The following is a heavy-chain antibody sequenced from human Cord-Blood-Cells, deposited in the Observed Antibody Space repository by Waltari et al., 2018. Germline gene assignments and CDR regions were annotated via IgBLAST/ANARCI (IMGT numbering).Heavy chain of an antibody. CDR2: IWYDGSNK. CDR3: ARERELDAFDI. J-gene: IGHJ3*02. D-gene: IGHD1-7*01. V-gene: IGHV3-33*01. CDR1: GFTFSSYG. Sequence: QVQLVESGGGVVQPGRSLRLSCAASGFTFSSYGMHWVRQAPGKGLEWVAVIWYDGSNKYYADSVKGRFTISRDNSKITLYLQMNSLRAEDTAVYYCARERELDAFDIWGQGTMVTVSS.